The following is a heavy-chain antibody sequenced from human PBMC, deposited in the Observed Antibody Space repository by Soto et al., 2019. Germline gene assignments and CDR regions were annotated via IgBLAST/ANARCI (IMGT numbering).Heavy chain of an antibody. Sequence: PSETLSLTCTVSGGSISSYYWSWIRQPPGKGLEWIGYIYYSGSTNYNPSLKSRVTISVDTSKNQFSLKLSSVTAADTAVYYCARGYCSSSSCYAVGYYDYWGQGTLVTVSS. D-gene: IGHD2-2*01. J-gene: IGHJ4*02. CDR3: ARGYCSSSSCYAVGYYDY. CDR2: IYYSGST. V-gene: IGHV4-59*12. CDR1: GGSISSYY.